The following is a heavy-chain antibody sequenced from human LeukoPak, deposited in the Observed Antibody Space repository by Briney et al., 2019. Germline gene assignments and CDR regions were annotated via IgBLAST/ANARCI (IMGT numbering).Heavy chain of an antibody. D-gene: IGHD6-13*01. Sequence: GRSLRLSCAASGFTFSSYGMHWVRQAPGKGLEWVAVIWYDGSNKYYADSVKGRFTISRDNSKNTLYLQMNSLRAEDTAVYYCARDHILFKAAAGPGAFDIWGQGTMVTVSS. CDR3: ARDHILFKAAAGPGAFDI. CDR1: GFTFSSYG. V-gene: IGHV3-33*01. J-gene: IGHJ3*02. CDR2: IWYDGSNK.